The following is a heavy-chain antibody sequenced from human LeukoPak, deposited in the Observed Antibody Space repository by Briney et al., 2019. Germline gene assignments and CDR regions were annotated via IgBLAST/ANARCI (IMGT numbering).Heavy chain of an antibody. CDR2: IWYDGSNK. CDR3: ARDRAGWGVVVVAAGDAFDI. D-gene: IGHD2-15*01. V-gene: IGHV3-33*01. J-gene: IGHJ3*02. CDR1: GFTFSSYG. Sequence: GRSLRLSCAASGFTFSSYGMHWVRQAPGKGLEWVAVIWYDGSNKYYADSAKGRFTISRDNSKNTLYLQMNSLRAEDTAVYYCARDRAGWGVVVVAAGDAFDIWGQGTMVTVSS.